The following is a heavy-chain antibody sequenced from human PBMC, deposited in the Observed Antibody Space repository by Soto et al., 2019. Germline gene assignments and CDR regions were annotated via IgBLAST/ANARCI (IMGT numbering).Heavy chain of an antibody. V-gene: IGHV6-1*01. CDR1: GDSVSSNSAA. CDR3: ARVARGEQQLVPSYYYYYGMDV. J-gene: IGHJ6*02. CDR2: TYYRSKWYN. Sequence: PSQTLSLTCAISGDSVSSNSAAWNWIRQSPSRGLEWLGRTYYRSKWYNDYAVSVKSRITINPDTSKNQFSLQLNSVTPEDTAVYYCARVARGEQQLVPSYYYYYGMDVWGQGTTVTVSS. D-gene: IGHD6-13*01.